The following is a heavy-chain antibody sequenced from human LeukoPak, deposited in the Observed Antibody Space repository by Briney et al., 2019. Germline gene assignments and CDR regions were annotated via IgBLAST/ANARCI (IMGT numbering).Heavy chain of an antibody. J-gene: IGHJ5*02. CDR2: INPNSGGT. Sequence: ASVKVSCKASGYTFTGYYMHRVRQAPGQGLEWMGWINPNSGGTNYAQKFQGRVTMTRDTSISTAYMELSRLRSDDTAVYYCARGGGSSFTRFDPWGQGTLVTVSS. CDR1: GYTFTGYY. V-gene: IGHV1-2*02. D-gene: IGHD6-13*01. CDR3: ARGGGSSFTRFDP.